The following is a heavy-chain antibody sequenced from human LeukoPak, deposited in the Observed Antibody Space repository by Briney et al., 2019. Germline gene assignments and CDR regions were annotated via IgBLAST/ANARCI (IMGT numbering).Heavy chain of an antibody. CDR2: IIPIFGTA. CDR3: ARVPRSGDRFDP. D-gene: IGHD2-15*01. CDR1: GGTFSSYA. J-gene: IGHJ5*02. V-gene: IGHV1-69*13. Sequence: SVKVSCKASGGTFSSYAISWVRQAPGQGLEWMGGIIPIFGTANYAQKFQGRVTITADESTSTAYMELSSLRSEDTAVYYCARVPRSGDRFDPWGQGTLVTVSS.